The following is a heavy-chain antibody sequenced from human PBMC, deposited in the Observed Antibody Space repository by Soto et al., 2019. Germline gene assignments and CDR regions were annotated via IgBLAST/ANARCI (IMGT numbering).Heavy chain of an antibody. D-gene: IGHD3-16*01. Sequence: GGSLRLSCAVSGFTFSSYWMSWVRQAQGKGLEWVANMNQDGSEKNYVDSVKGRFTISRDNTKDSLYLQMNSLRAEDTAIYYCGTDEGFILGSVAWGQGTLVTVSS. V-gene: IGHV3-7*01. J-gene: IGHJ5*02. CDR2: MNQDGSEK. CDR1: GFTFSSYW. CDR3: GTDEGFILGSVA.